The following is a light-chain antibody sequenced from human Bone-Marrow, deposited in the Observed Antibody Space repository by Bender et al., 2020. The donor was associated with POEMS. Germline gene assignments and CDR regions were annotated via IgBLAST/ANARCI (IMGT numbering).Light chain of an antibody. CDR2: EVT. V-gene: IGLV2-8*01. Sequence: QSALTQFPSATGSPGQSVTFSCTGTSNDIGGNNYVSWYQQHPGKAPKLIIYEVTKRPSGVPDRFSGSKSGTSASLTISGLRAEDDSDYYCSSYSTSSHLVFGGGTKLTVL. CDR1: SNDIGGNNY. CDR3: SSYSTSSHLV. J-gene: IGLJ3*02.